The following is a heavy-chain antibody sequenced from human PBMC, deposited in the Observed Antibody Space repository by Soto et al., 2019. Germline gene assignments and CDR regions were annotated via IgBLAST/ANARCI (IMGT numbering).Heavy chain of an antibody. Sequence: QLQLQESGPGLVKPSETLSLTCTVSGGSISSSSYYWGWIRQPPGKGLEWIGSIYYSGSTYYNPSLKSRVTISVDTSKNQFSLKLSSVTAADTAVYYCARVITIFGVVIPSPDWFDPWGQGTLVTVSS. J-gene: IGHJ5*02. CDR3: ARVITIFGVVIPSPDWFDP. V-gene: IGHV4-39*01. CDR2: IYYSGST. D-gene: IGHD3-3*01. CDR1: GGSISSSSYY.